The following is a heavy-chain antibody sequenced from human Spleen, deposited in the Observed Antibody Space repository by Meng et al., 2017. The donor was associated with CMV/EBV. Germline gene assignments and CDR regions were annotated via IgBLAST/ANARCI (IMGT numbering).Heavy chain of an antibody. CDR2: ISDSGGTT. Sequence: GESLKIFCVVSGFTFSGYAMSWVRQAPGKGLEWVALISDSGGTTYYADSVKGRFTISRDNSKNTLYLQMNSPRGVDTAIYYCAKPRYNFWSGYYYVYWGQGTLVTVSS. CDR3: AKPRYNFWSGYYYVY. J-gene: IGHJ4*02. D-gene: IGHD3-3*01. V-gene: IGHV3-23*01. CDR1: GFTFSGYA.